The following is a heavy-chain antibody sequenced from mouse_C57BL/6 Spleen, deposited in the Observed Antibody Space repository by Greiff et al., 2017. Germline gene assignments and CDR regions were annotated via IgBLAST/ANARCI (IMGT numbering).Heavy chain of an antibody. Sequence: VKLMESGAELARPGASVKLSCKASGYTFTSYGISWVKQRTGQGLEWIGEIYPRSGNTYYNEKFKGKATLTADKSSSTAYMELRSLTSEDSAVYFCAREDSNYVFAYWGQGTLVTVSA. V-gene: IGHV1-81*01. CDR2: IYPRSGNT. CDR1: GYTFTSYG. D-gene: IGHD2-5*01. CDR3: AREDSNYVFAY. J-gene: IGHJ3*01.